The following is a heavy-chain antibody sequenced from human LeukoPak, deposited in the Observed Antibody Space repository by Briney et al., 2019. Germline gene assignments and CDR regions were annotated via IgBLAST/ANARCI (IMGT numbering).Heavy chain of an antibody. D-gene: IGHD2-15*01. CDR2: INTNTGNP. J-gene: IGHJ4*02. CDR3: ARAVGYCSDTACYLDY. CDR1: GYTFTTYT. V-gene: IGHV7-4-1*02. Sequence: GASVKVSCKDSGYTFTTYTMNWVRQAPGQGLEWMGWINTNTGNPTYAQGFTGRFVFSLDTSVSTAYLQISSLKAEDTAIYYCARAVGYCSDTACYLDYWGQGTLVTVSS.